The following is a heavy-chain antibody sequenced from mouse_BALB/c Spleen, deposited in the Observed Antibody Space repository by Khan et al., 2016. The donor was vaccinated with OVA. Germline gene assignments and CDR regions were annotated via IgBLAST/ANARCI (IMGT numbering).Heavy chain of an antibody. CDR2: ICAGGST. J-gene: IGHJ4*01. Sequence: VQLKESGPGLVAPSQSLSITCSVSGFSLITYGVHWVRQSPGKGLEWLGIICAGGSTNYNSALMSRLSLSKATSKSQVFLKMNSLQTDDTAMYYCARETAYYGDYEAMDYWGQGTSVTVSS. D-gene: IGHD2-13*01. CDR3: ARETAYYGDYEAMDY. CDR1: GFSLITYG. V-gene: IGHV2-9*02.